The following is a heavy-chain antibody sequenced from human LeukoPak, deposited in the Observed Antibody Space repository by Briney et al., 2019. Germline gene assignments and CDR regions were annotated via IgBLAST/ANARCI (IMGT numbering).Heavy chain of an antibody. J-gene: IGHJ4*02. V-gene: IGHV3-30*18. CDR3: VKDLRSTRQVVVIDYLNDF. CDR2: ISYDGSNK. Sequence: GGSLRLSCAASGFTFSSYGMHWVRQAPGKGLEWVAVISYDGSNKYYADSVKGRSTISRDNSKNTLYLQMNSLRAEDTAIYHCVKDLRSTRQVVVIDYLNDFWGQGTLVTVSS. D-gene: IGHD3-22*01. CDR1: GFTFSSYG.